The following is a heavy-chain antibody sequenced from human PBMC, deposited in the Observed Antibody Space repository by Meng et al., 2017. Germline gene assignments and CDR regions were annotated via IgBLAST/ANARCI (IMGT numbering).Heavy chain of an antibody. V-gene: IGHV4-39*07. J-gene: IGHJ4*02. CDR3: ARARDTAMVMDY. Sequence: SETLSLTCTVPGGSISSSSYYWGWIRQPPGKGLEWTGSIYYSGSTSYNPSLKSRVSISVDTSKNQFSLKLCSVTAADTAVYYCARARDTAMVMDYWGQGTLVTVSS. CDR2: IYYSGST. CDR1: GGSISSSSYY. D-gene: IGHD5-18*01.